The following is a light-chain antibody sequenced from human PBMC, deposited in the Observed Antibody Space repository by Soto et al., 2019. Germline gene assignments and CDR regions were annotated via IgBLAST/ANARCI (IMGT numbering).Light chain of an antibody. J-gene: IGLJ1*01. CDR2: RNN. V-gene: IGLV1-47*01. Sequence: QSVLTQPPSASGTPGQRVTISCSGSSSDIGSNYVYCYQQHPATAPKLLIYRNNHRPSGVPDRFSGSKSGTSASLAISGLRSEDEADYYCAAWDDSLSGYVFGTGTKVTVL. CDR1: SSDIGSNY. CDR3: AAWDDSLSGYV.